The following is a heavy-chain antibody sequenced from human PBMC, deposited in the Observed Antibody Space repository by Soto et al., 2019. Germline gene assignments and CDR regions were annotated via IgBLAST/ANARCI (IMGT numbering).Heavy chain of an antibody. CDR1: GAALNSGNYY. J-gene: IGHJ5*02. V-gene: IGHV4-31*03. Sequence: SETLSLTCSVYGAALNSGNYYWSWIRQVPGKGLEWIGHIYVTGAVDYNPSLRDRITISQDTSERQFSLNLRLVTAADTAVYYCARLRIATNNYKWFDPWGQGTLVTVSS. D-gene: IGHD2-21*01. CDR3: ARLRIATNNYKWFDP. CDR2: IYVTGAV.